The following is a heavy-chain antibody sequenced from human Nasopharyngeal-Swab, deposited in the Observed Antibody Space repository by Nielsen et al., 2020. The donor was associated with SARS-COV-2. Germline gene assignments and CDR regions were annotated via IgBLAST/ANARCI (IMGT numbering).Heavy chain of an antibody. CDR2: ISWNSGSI. Sequence: GGSLRLSCAASGFTFDDYAMHWVRQAPGKGLEWVSGISWNSGSIGYADSVKGRFTISRDNAKNSLYLQMNSLRAEDTALYYCAKDTSGSYSHFDYWGQGTLVTVSS. CDR1: GFTFDDYA. V-gene: IGHV3-9*01. CDR3: AKDTSGSYSHFDY. D-gene: IGHD1-26*01. J-gene: IGHJ4*02.